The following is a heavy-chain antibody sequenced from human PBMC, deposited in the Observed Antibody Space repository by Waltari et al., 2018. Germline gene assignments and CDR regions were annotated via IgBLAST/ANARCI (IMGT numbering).Heavy chain of an antibody. J-gene: IGHJ4*02. V-gene: IGHV1-18*04. CDR1: GYSFTTYG. Sequence: QVPLVQSGAEVKKPGASVKVACRASGYSFTTYGLNWVRQAPGQGLEWMGWISPYNGDTQYSQKFQGRLTMTRNTSTSTAYMELTSLRSDDTAIYYCARAKSIINYAFHFDHWGQGSLVTVSS. CDR3: ARAKSIINYAFHFDH. CDR2: ISPYNGDT. D-gene: IGHD2-2*01.